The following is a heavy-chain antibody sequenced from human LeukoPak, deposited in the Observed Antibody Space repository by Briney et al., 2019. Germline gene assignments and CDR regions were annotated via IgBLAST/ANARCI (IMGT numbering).Heavy chain of an antibody. CDR1: GGTFSSYA. CDR3: ARSPVKGDSSGYSY. Sequence: ASVKVSCKASGGTFSSYAISWVRQAPGQGLEWMGWISAYNGNTNYAQKLQGRVTMTTDTSTSTAYMELRSLRSDDTAVYYCARSPVKGDSSGYSYWGQGTLVTVSS. CDR2: ISAYNGNT. V-gene: IGHV1-18*01. J-gene: IGHJ4*02. D-gene: IGHD3-22*01.